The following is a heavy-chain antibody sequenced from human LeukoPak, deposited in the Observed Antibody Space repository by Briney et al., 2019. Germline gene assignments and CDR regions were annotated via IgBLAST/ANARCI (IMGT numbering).Heavy chain of an antibody. Sequence: SETLSLTCTVSGYSISSGYYWGWIRQPPGKGLEWIGSIHHSGSTYYNPSLESRVTISVDTSKNQFSLKLNSVAAADTAVYYCARMHCSSTSCYEYYYYYYMDVWGKGTTVTVSS. J-gene: IGHJ6*03. D-gene: IGHD2-2*01. V-gene: IGHV4-38-2*02. CDR1: GYSISSGYY. CDR3: ARMHCSSTSCYEYYYYYYMDV. CDR2: IHHSGST.